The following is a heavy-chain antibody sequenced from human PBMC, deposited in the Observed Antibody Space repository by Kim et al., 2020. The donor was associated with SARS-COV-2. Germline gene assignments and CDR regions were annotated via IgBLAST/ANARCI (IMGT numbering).Heavy chain of an antibody. CDR3: ARQDFSNPSAN. Sequence: TNYTPSLKSRVTISVDTSKNQFSLKLSSVTAADTAVYYCARQDFSNPSANWGQGTLVTVSS. V-gene: IGHV4-59*08. J-gene: IGHJ4*02. CDR2: T. D-gene: IGHD2-2*01.